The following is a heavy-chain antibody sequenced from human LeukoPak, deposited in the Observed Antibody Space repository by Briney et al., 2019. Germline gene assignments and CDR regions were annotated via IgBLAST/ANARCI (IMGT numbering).Heavy chain of an antibody. D-gene: IGHD2-2*03. CDR3: ARDIGYCSSTSCPILY. CDR1: GFTFSSYA. CDR2: ISYDGSNK. V-gene: IGHV3-30-3*01. J-gene: IGHJ4*02. Sequence: GRSLRLSCAASGFTFSSYAMHWVRQAPGKGLEWVAVISYDGSNKYYADSVKGRFTISRDNSKNTLYLQMNSLRAEDTAVYYCARDIGYCSSTSCPILYWGQGTLVTVSS.